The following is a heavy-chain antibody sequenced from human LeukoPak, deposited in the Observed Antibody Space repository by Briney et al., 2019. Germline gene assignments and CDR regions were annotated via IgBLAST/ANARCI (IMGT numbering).Heavy chain of an antibody. Sequence: ASVKVSCKASGYTFTSYGISWVRQAPGQGLEWMGWISAYNGNTNYAQKLQGRVTMTTDTSTSAAYMELRSLRSYDTAVYYCARGGDYVWGSYRSSTSAFDIWGQGTMVTVSS. CDR1: GYTFTSYG. CDR2: ISAYNGNT. J-gene: IGHJ3*02. CDR3: ARGGDYVWGSYRSSTSAFDI. D-gene: IGHD3-16*02. V-gene: IGHV1-18*01.